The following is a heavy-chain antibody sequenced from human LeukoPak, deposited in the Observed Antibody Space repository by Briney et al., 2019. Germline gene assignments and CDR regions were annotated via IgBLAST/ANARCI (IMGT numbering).Heavy chain of an antibody. V-gene: IGHV4-59*01. CDR1: GDSISIYY. CDR2: IYYTGNT. CDR3: ANFDRRRGYSYGQFDY. J-gene: IGHJ4*02. Sequence: SETLSLTCTVSGDSISIYYWNWIRQPPGKGLEWIGYIYYTGNTNYSPSFKSRVTISVDTSKNQFSLKLSSVTAADTAVYYCANFDRRRGYSYGQFDYWGQGTLVTVSS. D-gene: IGHD5-18*01.